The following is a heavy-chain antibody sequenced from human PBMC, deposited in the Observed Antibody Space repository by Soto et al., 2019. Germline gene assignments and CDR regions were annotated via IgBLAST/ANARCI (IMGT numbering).Heavy chain of an antibody. V-gene: IGHV5-51*01. CDR2: IYPGDSDT. CDR3: ARGIVIVPAAYDAFDI. Sequence: GEALKLSCKGSGYSFTSYWIGWVRPMPGKGLEWMGIIYPGDSDTRYSPSFQGQVSISADKSISTAYLQWSSLKASDTAMYYCARGIVIVPAAYDAFDIWGQGTMVTVSS. J-gene: IGHJ3*02. D-gene: IGHD2-2*01. CDR1: GYSFTSYW.